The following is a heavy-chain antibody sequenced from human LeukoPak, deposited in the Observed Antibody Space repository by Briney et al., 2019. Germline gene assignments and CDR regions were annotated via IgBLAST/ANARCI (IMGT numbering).Heavy chain of an antibody. CDR3: ARFQGDFQH. D-gene: IGHD1-26*01. V-gene: IGHV4-59*01. J-gene: IGHJ1*01. CDR2: FSYSGST. CDR1: GGSISSYY. Sequence: SETLSLTCTVSGGSISSYYWSWIRQPPGKGLEWIGYFSYSGSTNYNPSLKSRVTISVDTSKNQFSLKLSSVTAADTAVYYCARFQGDFQHWGQGTLVTVSS.